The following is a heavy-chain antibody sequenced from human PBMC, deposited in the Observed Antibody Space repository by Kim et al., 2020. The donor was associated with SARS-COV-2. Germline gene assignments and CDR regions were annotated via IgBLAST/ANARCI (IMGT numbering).Heavy chain of an antibody. D-gene: IGHD3-10*01. Sequence: YYADSVKGRFTISRDNSKNTLYLQMNSLRAEDTAVYYCARDMDGSGSLNYWGQGTLVTVSS. V-gene: IGHV3-30*01. J-gene: IGHJ4*02. CDR3: ARDMDGSGSLNY.